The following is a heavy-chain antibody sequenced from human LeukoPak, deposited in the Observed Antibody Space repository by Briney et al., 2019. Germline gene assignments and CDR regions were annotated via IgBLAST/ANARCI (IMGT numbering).Heavy chain of an antibody. D-gene: IGHD3-9*01. CDR3: VLGWAKYYDILTGYSGDY. CDR1: GYAFTTYM. V-gene: IGHV5-51*03. J-gene: IGHJ4*02. Sequence: GESLKFSGKRSGYAFTTYMIGGFRKIPGKGLGWMGIIYLGDFDTSSSTSFQGHVTISADQSLSPAYLQWSSLKASDTAMYYCVLGWAKYYDILTGYSGDYWGQGTLVTVSP. CDR2: IYLGDFDT.